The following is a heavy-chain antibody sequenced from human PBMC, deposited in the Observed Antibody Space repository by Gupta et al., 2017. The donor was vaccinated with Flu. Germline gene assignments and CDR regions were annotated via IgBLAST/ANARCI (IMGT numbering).Heavy chain of an antibody. CDR2: ISWNSGSI. Sequence: EVQLVESGGGLVQPGRSLRLSCAASGFTFDDYAMHWVRPAPGKGLEWVSGISWNSGSIGYADSVKGRFTISRDNAKNSLYLQMNRLRAEDTALYYCAKDFGSYRPGIAAAGTYYYYGMDVWGQGTTVTVSS. J-gene: IGHJ6*02. CDR3: AKDFGSYRPGIAAAGTYYYYGMDV. D-gene: IGHD6-13*01. CDR1: GFTFDDYA. V-gene: IGHV3-9*01.